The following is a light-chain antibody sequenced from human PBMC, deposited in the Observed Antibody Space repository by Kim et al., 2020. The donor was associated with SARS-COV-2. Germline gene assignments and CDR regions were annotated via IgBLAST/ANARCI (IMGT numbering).Light chain of an antibody. J-gene: IGKJ4*01. CDR2: GAS. V-gene: IGKV3-20*01. CDR3: QQYGSSP. CDR1: QSVSSSY. Sequence: LSLAPGERATLSCRASQSVSSSYLAWYQQKPGQAPRLLIYGASSRATGIPDRFSGSGSGTDFTLTISRLEPEDFAVYYCQQYGSSPFGGGTKVEIK.